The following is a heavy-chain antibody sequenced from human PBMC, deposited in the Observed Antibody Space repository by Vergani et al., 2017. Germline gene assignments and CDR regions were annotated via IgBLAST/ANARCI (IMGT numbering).Heavy chain of an antibody. J-gene: IGHJ3*01. Sequence: VESGGGWVQPGGSLRLSCVVSGFDFSSYIMNWVRQAPGKGLEWVSFVSTGTKSQSYAESVKGRFTISRDSAKNSLYLQMDSLRAEDTAVYYCAREYSSTSGRAFDFWGQGTKVTVSS. CDR3: AREYSSTSGRAFDF. D-gene: IGHD2-2*01. CDR2: VSTGTKSQ. CDR1: GFDFSSYI. V-gene: IGHV3-48*01.